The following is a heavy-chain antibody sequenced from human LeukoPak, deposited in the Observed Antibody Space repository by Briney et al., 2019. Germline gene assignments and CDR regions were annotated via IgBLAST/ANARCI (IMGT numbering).Heavy chain of an antibody. D-gene: IGHD5-12*01. CDR3: AREIQSGYDFGSDY. CDR2: ISTYNGNP. J-gene: IGHJ4*02. Sequence: ASVKVSCKASGYTFTTYGISWVRQAPGQGLEWMGWISTYNGNPTYVQNLQGRVTMTTDTSTSTAYMELSSLRSEDTAVYYCAREIQSGYDFGSDYWGQGTLVTVSS. V-gene: IGHV1-18*01. CDR1: GYTFTTYG.